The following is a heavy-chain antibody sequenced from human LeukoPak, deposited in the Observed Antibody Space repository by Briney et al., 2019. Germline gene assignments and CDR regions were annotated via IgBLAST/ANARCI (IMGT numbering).Heavy chain of an antibody. CDR3: ARSAVADTLSAYYFDY. D-gene: IGHD6-19*01. CDR1: GYTFLTYD. J-gene: IGHJ4*02. Sequence: GASVKVSCKASGYTFLTYDISWVRQAPGQGLEWMGWISAYNGNTNYAQKLQGRVTMTTDTSTNTAYMELRSLRSDDTAVYYCARSAVADTLSAYYFDYWGQGTLVTVSS. V-gene: IGHV1-18*01. CDR2: ISAYNGNT.